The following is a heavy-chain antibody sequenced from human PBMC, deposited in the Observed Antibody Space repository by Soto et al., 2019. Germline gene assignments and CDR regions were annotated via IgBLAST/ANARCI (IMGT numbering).Heavy chain of an antibody. J-gene: IGHJ6*02. CDR3: ARDEADSSGYLYYYYGMDV. CDR1: GFTFSSYG. D-gene: IGHD3-22*01. V-gene: IGHV3-21*01. Sequence: GGSLRLSCAASGFTFSSYGMHWVRQAPGKGLEWVSSISSSSSYIYYADSVKGRFTISRDNAKNSLYLQMNSLRAEDTAVYYCARDEADSSGYLYYYYGMDVWGQGTTVTVSS. CDR2: ISSSSSYI.